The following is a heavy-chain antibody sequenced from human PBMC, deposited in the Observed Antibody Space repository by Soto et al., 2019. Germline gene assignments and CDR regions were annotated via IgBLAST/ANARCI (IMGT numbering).Heavy chain of an antibody. CDR3: VRDMSWAIFD. D-gene: IGHD3-3*01. CDR1: VYTFSDYS. CDR2: IISSASFT. V-gene: IGHV3-48*02. Sequence: GTLILSSAASVYTFSDYSINWLRQEPGRGLEWISYIISSASFTSYADSVKGRFTISRDNARNSVYLQMNGLRDDDTAVYYCVRDMSWAIFDWGRGTLVTVSS. J-gene: IGHJ4*02.